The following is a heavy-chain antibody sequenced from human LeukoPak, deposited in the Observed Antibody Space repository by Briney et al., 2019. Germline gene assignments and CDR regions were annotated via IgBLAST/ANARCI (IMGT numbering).Heavy chain of an antibody. CDR2: IYHSGST. Sequence: PSETLSLTCTVSDYSISSGNYWGWIRQPPGKGLEWIGGIYHSGSTYYNPSLKSRVTISVDTSKNQFSLKLSSVTAADTAIYYCAQVVAASFDYWGQGTLVTVSS. CDR3: AQVVAASFDY. CDR1: DYSISSGNY. V-gene: IGHV4-38-2*02. D-gene: IGHD2-15*01. J-gene: IGHJ4*02.